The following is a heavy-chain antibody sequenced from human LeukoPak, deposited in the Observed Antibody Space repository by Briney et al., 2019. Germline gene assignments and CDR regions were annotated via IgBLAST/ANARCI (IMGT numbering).Heavy chain of an antibody. V-gene: IGHV3-23*01. CDR2: ISASGSST. D-gene: IGHD1-26*01. J-gene: IGHJ3*02. Sequence: GGSLRLSCAASGFTFSSYAMSWVRQAPGKGLEWVSGISASGSSTYYADSVKGRFTISRDNSKDTLYLQMSSLRAEDTAVYYCAKDRAYSRSPRAFDIWGQGTVVTVSS. CDR3: AKDRAYSRSPRAFDI. CDR1: GFTFSSYA.